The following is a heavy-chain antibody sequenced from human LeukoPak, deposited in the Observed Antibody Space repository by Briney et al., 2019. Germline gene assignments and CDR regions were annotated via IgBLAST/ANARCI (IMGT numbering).Heavy chain of an antibody. CDR2: IYHGGST. CDR3: AGYHAYGVTTPPLGY. Sequence: PTETLSLTCTVSAYSISSGYYWGWIRQPPGKGLEWIGSIYHGGSTYYNPSLKSRVTISLDSSRNQFSLKLSSVTAADTAVYFCAGYHAYGVTTPPLGYWGQGTLVTVSS. D-gene: IGHD4-17*01. J-gene: IGHJ4*02. V-gene: IGHV4-38-2*02. CDR1: AYSISSGYY.